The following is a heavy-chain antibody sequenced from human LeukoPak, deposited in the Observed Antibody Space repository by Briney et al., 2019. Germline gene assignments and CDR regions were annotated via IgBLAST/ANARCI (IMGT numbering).Heavy chain of an antibody. D-gene: IGHD2-2*01. CDR3: ARRGGSSIVVLPAANVVAFDI. Sequence: GESLKISCKGSGYSFTSYWIGWVRQMPGKGLEWMGIIYPGDSDTRYSPSFQGQVTISADKSISTAYLQWSSLKASDTAMYYCARRGGSSIVVLPAANVVAFDIWGQGTMVTVSS. J-gene: IGHJ3*02. V-gene: IGHV5-51*01. CDR1: GYSFTSYW. CDR2: IYPGDSDT.